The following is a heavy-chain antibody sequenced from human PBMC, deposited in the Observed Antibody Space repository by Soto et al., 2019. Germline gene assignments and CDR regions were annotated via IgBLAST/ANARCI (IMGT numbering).Heavy chain of an antibody. CDR3: AHREYRSFDY. J-gene: IGHJ4*02. CDR2: IYGHDDT. V-gene: IGHV2-5*01. CDR1: GFSLTTSGVA. Sequence: QITLRESGPSLVKPTQTLTLTCTFSGFSLTTSGVAVGWIRQPPGKALEWLGHIYGHDDTLYSPSLKSRVTITKDTSKNQVVLIMTNMDPADTATYYCAHREYRSFDYWGQGTLVTVSS. D-gene: IGHD3-16*02.